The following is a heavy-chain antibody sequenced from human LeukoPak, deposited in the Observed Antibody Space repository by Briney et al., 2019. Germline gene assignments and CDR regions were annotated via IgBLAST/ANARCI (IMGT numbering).Heavy chain of an antibody. D-gene: IGHD6-19*01. CDR2: ISSSSSYI. J-gene: IGHJ4*02. CDR3: ARASSSGWYRVLGY. V-gene: IGHV3-21*01. Sequence: GSLRLSCAASGFTFSSYSMNWVRQAPGKGLEWVSSISSSSSYIYYADSVKGRFTISRDNAKNSLYLQMNSLRAEDTAVYYCARASSSGWYRVLGYWGQGTLVTVSS. CDR1: GFTFSSYS.